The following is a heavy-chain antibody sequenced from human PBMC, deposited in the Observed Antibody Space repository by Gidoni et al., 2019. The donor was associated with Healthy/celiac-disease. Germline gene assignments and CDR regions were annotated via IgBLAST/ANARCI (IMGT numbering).Heavy chain of an antibody. CDR2: IYHSGST. D-gene: IGHD6-13*01. J-gene: IGHJ4*02. CDR1: GYSISSGYY. CDR3: ARELSRTFDY. V-gene: IGHV4-38-2*02. Sequence: QVQLQESGPGLVKPSETLSLTCTVSGYSISSGYYWGWIRQPPGKGLEWIGSIYHSGSTYYNPFLKSRVTISVDTSKNQFSLKLSSVTAADTAVYYCARELSRTFDYWGQGTLVTVSS.